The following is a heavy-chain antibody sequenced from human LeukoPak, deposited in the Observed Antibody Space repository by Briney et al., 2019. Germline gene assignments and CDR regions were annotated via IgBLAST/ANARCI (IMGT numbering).Heavy chain of an antibody. V-gene: IGHV4-34*01. J-gene: IGHJ6*02. CDR2: INHSGST. CDR1: GGSFSGYY. CDR3: ASRPHRGSSWTASYYYYYGMDV. Sequence: SETLSLTCAVYGGSFSGYYWSWLRQPPGKGLEWIGEINHSGSTNYNPSLKSRVTISVDTSKNQFSLKLSSVTAADTAVYYCASRPHRGSSWTASYYYYYGMDVWGQGTTVTVSS. D-gene: IGHD6-13*01.